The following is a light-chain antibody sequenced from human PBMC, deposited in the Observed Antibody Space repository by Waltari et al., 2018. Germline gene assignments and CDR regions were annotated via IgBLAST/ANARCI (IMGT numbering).Light chain of an antibody. Sequence: DIQMTQSPSSLSASVGDRVTITCRASQGISSWLAWYQQKPGKAPKLLIYKASNLQTGVPSRFSGSGSGTDFTRTISSLHPEDFATYYCQQYNSPPWTFGQGTKVDIK. CDR1: QGISSW. J-gene: IGKJ1*01. V-gene: IGKV1-12*02. CDR3: QQYNSPPWT. CDR2: KAS.